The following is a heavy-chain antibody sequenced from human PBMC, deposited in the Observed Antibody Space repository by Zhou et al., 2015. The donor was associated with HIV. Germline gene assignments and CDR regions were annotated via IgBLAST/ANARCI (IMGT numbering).Heavy chain of an antibody. V-gene: IGHV3-30*03. D-gene: IGHD1-7*01. CDR3: AREAGTGTWVDAFDI. CDR2: VSYDGSNK. CDR1: GFTFSTYA. J-gene: IGHJ3*02. Sequence: QVQLVESGGGVVQPGRSLRLSCSASGFTFSTYAMGWVRQAPGQGLEWVAVVSYDGSNKYYAESVKGRFTISRDNAKKSLYLQMNSLRAEDTAVYYCAREAGTGTWVDAFDIWGQGTMVTVSS.